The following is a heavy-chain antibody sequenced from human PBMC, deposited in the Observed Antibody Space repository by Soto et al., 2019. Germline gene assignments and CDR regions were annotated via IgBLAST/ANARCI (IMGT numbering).Heavy chain of an antibody. CDR2: ISAYNGNT. J-gene: IGHJ4*02. CDR3: DRDVVPAAIRHEIFDY. CDR1: GYTFTSYG. Sequence: ASVKVSCKASGYTFTSYGISWVRQAPGQGLEWMGWISAYNGNTNYAQKLQGRVPMTTDTSTSTAYMELRSLRSDDTAVYYCDRDVVPAAIRHEIFDYWRQGTLVTVSS. D-gene: IGHD2-2*02. V-gene: IGHV1-18*01.